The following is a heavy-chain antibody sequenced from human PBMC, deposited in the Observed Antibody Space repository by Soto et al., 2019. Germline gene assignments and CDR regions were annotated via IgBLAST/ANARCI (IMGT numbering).Heavy chain of an antibody. J-gene: IGHJ5*02. Sequence: GGSLRLSCAASGFTFSGSAMHWVRQASGKGLEWVGRIRSKANSYATAYAASVKGSFTISRDDSKNTAYLQMNSLKTEDTAVYYCIGAYYDFWSGLNWFDPWGQGTLVTVSS. CDR1: GFTFSGSA. CDR3: IGAYYDFWSGLNWFDP. V-gene: IGHV3-73*01. CDR2: IRSKANSYAT. D-gene: IGHD3-3*01.